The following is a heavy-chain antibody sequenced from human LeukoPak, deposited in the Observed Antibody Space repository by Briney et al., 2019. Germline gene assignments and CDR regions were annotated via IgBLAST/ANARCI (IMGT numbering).Heavy chain of an antibody. Sequence: GGSLRLSCAASGFIFSSYGMHWFRQAPGKGLEWVAVIWYDGSKTYYADSVQGRFTVSRDNSKNTLYLQMSSLRDDDTAVYYCARYSTGRSDYWGQGALVTVSS. CDR2: IWYDGSKT. CDR1: GFIFSSYG. CDR3: ARYSTGRSDY. D-gene: IGHD6-19*01. V-gene: IGHV3-33*01. J-gene: IGHJ4*03.